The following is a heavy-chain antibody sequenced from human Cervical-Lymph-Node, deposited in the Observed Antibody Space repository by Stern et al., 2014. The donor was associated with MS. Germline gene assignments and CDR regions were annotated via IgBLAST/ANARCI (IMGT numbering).Heavy chain of an antibody. J-gene: IGHJ5*02. V-gene: IGHV1-69*01. CDR3: AKETGHWFDP. Sequence: VQLVESGAEVKKPGSSVKVSCRASGGTFSSYAISWVRQAPGQVLEWMGGTIPRFDTATYARKFQDRVKIIADESTRTAYMELSSLGSEDTAVYYCAKETGHWFDPWGQGTLVSVSS. CDR2: TIPRFDTA. CDR1: GGTFSSYA.